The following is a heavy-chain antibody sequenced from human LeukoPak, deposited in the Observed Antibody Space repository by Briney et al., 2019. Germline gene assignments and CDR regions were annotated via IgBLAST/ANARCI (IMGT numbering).Heavy chain of an antibody. CDR1: GASISGSGYY. J-gene: IGHJ6*03. CDR2: IYSSGST. CDR3: ARVKDPGGYYYYYYMDV. D-gene: IGHD3-16*01. V-gene: IGHV4-39*02. Sequence: SETLSLTCTVSGASISGSGYYWGWIRQPPGKGLEWIGSIYSSGSTYYNASLQSRVTISIETSKNQISLRLNSVTAADTAVYYCARVKDPGGYYYYYYMDVWGKGTTVTVSS.